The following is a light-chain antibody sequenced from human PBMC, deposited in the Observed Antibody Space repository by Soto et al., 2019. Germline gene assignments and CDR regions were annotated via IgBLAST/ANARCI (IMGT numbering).Light chain of an antibody. V-gene: IGKV3-20*01. CDR1: QSVSSNH. CDR2: GGS. CDR3: QQYSSSRT. Sequence: DIVLTQSPCTLSFSPLERSTLSCRASQSVSSNHLAWHQQKPGQAPRLLIYGGSSRATGIPVRFSGSGSETDFTLTITRLEPEDFAVYYCQQYSSSRTFGQGTKVDIK. J-gene: IGKJ1*01.